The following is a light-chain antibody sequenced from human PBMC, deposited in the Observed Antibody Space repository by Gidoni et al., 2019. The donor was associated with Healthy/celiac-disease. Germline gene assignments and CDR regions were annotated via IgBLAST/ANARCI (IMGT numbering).Light chain of an antibody. J-gene: IGKJ1*01. Sequence: DIVMTQSPDSLAVSLGERDTINCKSSQSVLYSSNNKNYLAWYQQKPGPPPKLLIYWASTRESGVPDLFSGSGSGTDFTLTISSLQAEDVAVYSCQQYYSSWTFGQGTKVEIK. CDR1: QSVLYSSNNKNY. CDR2: WAS. CDR3: QQYYSSWT. V-gene: IGKV4-1*01.